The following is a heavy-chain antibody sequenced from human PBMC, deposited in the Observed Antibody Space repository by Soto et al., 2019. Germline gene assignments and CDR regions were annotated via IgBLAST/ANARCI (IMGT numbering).Heavy chain of an antibody. CDR3: ARDTELRNFWSGYSALNWFDP. J-gene: IGHJ5*02. CDR2: ISAYNGNT. CDR1: GYTFTSYG. D-gene: IGHD3-3*01. V-gene: IGHV1-18*01. Sequence: ASVKVSCKASGYTFTSYGISWVRQAPGQGLEWMGWISAYNGNTNYAQKLQGRVTMTTDTSTSTVYMELRSLRSDDTAVYYCARDTELRNFWSGYSALNWFDPWG.